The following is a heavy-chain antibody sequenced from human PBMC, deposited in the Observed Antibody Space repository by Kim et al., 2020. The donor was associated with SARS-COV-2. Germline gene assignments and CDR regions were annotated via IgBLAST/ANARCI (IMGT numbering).Heavy chain of an antibody. CDR2: IFYSGST. D-gene: IGHD3-10*01. J-gene: IGHJ6*02. CDR1: GGSISSYH. Sequence: SETLSHTCTVSGGSISSYHWSWIRQPPGKELEWIGYIFYSGSTNYNPSLKSRVTISMDTSKNQFSLKLSSVTAADTAVYYCARLGSGMIFDYYYGLDVWGQGTTVTVSS. V-gene: IGHV4-59*08. CDR3: ARLGSGMIFDYYYGLDV.